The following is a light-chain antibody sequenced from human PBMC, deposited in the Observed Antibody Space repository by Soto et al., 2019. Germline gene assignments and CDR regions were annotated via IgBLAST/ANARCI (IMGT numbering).Light chain of an antibody. CDR1: QSVSRY. CDR3: QQRSNWPLIT. CDR2: DAS. J-gene: IGKJ3*01. Sequence: EIVLTQSPATLSLSPGESATLSCRASQSVSRYLACYQQKPGQAPRLLVYDASNRAPGIPARFRGSGSGTDLNLTISNLEPEDVAVYYCQQRSNWPLITFGPGNKVDI. V-gene: IGKV3-11*01.